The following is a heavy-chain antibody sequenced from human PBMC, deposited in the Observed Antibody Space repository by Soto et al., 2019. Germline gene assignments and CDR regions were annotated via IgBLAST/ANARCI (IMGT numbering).Heavy chain of an antibody. CDR2: INPSGGST. J-gene: IGHJ4*02. CDR1: GYTFTSYA. CDR3: ASVDHGYGDHRLDY. V-gene: IGHV1-46*03. D-gene: IGHD4-17*01. Sequence: ASVKVSCKASGYTFTSYAMHWVRQAPGQRLEWMGIINPSGGSTSYAQKFQGRVTMTRDTSTSTVYMELSSLRSEDTAVYYCASVDHGYGDHRLDYWGQGALVTVSS.